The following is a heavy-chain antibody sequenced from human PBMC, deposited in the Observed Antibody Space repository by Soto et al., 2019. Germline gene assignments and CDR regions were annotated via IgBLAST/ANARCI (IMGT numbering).Heavy chain of an antibody. CDR2: INHSGST. J-gene: IGHJ4*02. D-gene: IGHD6-13*01. CDR3: ASTRGGEQQLVYFDY. Sequence: TSETLSLTCAVYGGSFSGYYWSWIRQPPGKGLEWIGEINHSGSTNYNPSLKSRVTISVDTSKNQFSLKLSSVTAADTAVYYCASTRGGEQQLVYFDYWGQGTLVTVSS. V-gene: IGHV4-34*01. CDR1: GGSFSGYY.